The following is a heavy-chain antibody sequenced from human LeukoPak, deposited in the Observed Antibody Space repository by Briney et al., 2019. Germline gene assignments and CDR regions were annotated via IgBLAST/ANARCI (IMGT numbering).Heavy chain of an antibody. V-gene: IGHV1-46*01. CDR2: INPSGGST. D-gene: IGHD6-13*01. Sequence: ASVKVSCKASGYTFTSYYKHWVRQAPGQGLEWMGIINPSGGSTSYAQKFQGRVNMTRDMSTSTVDMELSSLRAEDTAGYYCARGYSSRWYRPYYYYYYYTAVGGKATTAT. J-gene: IGHJ6*03. CDR1: GYTFTSYY. CDR3: ARGYSSRWYRPYYYYYYYTAV.